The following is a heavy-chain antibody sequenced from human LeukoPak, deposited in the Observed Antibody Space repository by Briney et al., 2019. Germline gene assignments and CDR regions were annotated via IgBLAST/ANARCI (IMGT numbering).Heavy chain of an antibody. D-gene: IGHD3-10*01. V-gene: IGHV3-64D*06. Sequence: GGSLRLSCSASGFIFSTYAMHWVRQAPGRRPEYVSVVNNNGDTTYYPDSVKGRFTISRDNSKNTLSLQRSSLRTEDTAIYYCVKEADYSSGSGRWGYFDNWGQGTLVTVSS. CDR1: GFIFSTYA. J-gene: IGHJ4*02. CDR2: VNNNGDTT. CDR3: VKEADYSSGSGRWGYFDN.